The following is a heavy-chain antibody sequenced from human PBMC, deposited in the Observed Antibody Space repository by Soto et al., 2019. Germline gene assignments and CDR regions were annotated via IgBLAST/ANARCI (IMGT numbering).Heavy chain of an antibody. Sequence: QVQLVESGGGVVQPGRSLRLSCAASGFTFSSYGMHWVRQAPGKGLEWVAVIWYDGSNKYYADSVKGRFTISRDNSKNTLYLQMNSLRAEDTAVYYCAREGGLSGRYYGMDVWGQGTTVTVSS. CDR2: IWYDGSNK. D-gene: IGHD3-16*01. CDR1: GFTFSSYG. J-gene: IGHJ6*02. V-gene: IGHV3-33*01. CDR3: AREGGLSGRYYGMDV.